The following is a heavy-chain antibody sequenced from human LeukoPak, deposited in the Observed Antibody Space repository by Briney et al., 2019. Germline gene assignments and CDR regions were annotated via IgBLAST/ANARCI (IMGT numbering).Heavy chain of an antibody. V-gene: IGHV4-4*07. CDR1: SGSISSDF. J-gene: IGHJ6*03. CDR3: ARDYYDSSGYYGRGGFYYMDV. Sequence: SETLSLTCTVSSGSISSDFWSWIRQPAGKGLEWLGRIYTSGSTNYNPSLKSRVTISIDKSKNQFSLKLSSVTAADTAVYYCARDYYDSSGYYGRGGFYYMDVWGKGTTVTVSS. CDR2: IYTSGST. D-gene: IGHD3-22*01.